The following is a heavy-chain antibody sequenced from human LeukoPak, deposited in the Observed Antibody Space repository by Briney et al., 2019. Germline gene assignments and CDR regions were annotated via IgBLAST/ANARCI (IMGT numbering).Heavy chain of an antibody. CDR3: ARGPRAAMVKFYDY. D-gene: IGHD5-18*01. J-gene: IGHJ4*02. Sequence: SETLSLTCAVYGGSFSGYYWSRIRQPPGKGLEWMGEINHSGSTNYNPSLKSRVTISVDTSKNQFSLKLSSVTAADTAVYYCARGPRAAMVKFYDYWGQGTLVTVSS. V-gene: IGHV4-34*01. CDR2: INHSGST. CDR1: GGSFSGYY.